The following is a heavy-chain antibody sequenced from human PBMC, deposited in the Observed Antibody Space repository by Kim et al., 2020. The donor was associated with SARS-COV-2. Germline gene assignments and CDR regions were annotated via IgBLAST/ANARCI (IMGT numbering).Heavy chain of an antibody. J-gene: IGHJ4*02. Sequence: YAQKRQGRGTMTTDTSTSTAYMELRSLRSDDTAVYYCAREYSSGWYFFDYWGQGTLVTVSS. V-gene: IGHV1-18*01. CDR3: AREYSSGWYFFDY. D-gene: IGHD6-19*01.